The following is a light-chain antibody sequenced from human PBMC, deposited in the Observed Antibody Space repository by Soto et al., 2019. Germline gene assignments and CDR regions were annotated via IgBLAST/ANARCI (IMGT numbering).Light chain of an antibody. CDR2: KAS. Sequence: EIQMTQSPSTLSASVGDRVTITCRASQSISSWLAWYQQKPGKAPKLLIYKASSLESGVPSRFSGSGSGTEFTLTSRSLQPDDCSSYYFQQYNRLYTFGQGSKLEIK. CDR1: QSISSW. CDR3: QQYNRLYT. V-gene: IGKV1-5*03. J-gene: IGKJ2*01.